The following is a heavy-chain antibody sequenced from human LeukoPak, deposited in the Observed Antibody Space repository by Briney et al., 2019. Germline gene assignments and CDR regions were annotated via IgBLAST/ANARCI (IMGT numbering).Heavy chain of an antibody. CDR2: IYYSGST. CDR1: GGSISSGGYY. D-gene: IGHD5-18*01. V-gene: IGHV4-31*03. Sequence: SQTLSLTCTVSGGSISSGGYYWSWIRQHPGKGPEWIGYIYYSGSTYYNPSLKSRVTISVDTSKNQFSLRLNSVTAADTAVYYCARGSFAASYGMDVWGQGTTVTVSS. CDR3: ARGSFAASYGMDV. J-gene: IGHJ6*02.